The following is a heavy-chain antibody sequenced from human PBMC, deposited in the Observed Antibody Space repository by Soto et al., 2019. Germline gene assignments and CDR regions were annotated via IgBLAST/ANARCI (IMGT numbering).Heavy chain of an antibody. CDR3: ARTNPTKYYDYVWGDYRREGMDV. V-gene: IGHV1-69*06. Sequence: SVKVSCKASGGTFSAYAISWVRQAPGQGLEWMGGILPLSGTSNYTQRLQGRVTITADKSTSTAYMELSSLRSDDTAVYYCARTNPTKYYDYVWGDYRREGMDVWGQGTTVTV. CDR2: ILPLSGTS. J-gene: IGHJ6*02. D-gene: IGHD3-16*02. CDR1: GGTFSAYA.